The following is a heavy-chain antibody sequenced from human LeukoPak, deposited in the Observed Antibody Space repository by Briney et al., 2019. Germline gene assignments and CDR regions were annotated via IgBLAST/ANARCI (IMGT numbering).Heavy chain of an antibody. CDR2: ISGSGGTT. CDR3: GRAMDV. J-gene: IGHJ6*02. V-gene: IGHV3-11*04. CDR1: GGSISSYY. Sequence: LTCTVSGGSISSYYWSWVRQAPGKGLEWVSVISGSGGTTYYADSVKGRFTISRDNAKNSLYLQMNSLRAEDTAVYYCGRAMDVWGQGTTVTVSS.